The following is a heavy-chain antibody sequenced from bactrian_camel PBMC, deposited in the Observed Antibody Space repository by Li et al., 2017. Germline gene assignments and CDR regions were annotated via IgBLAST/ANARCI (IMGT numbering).Heavy chain of an antibody. Sequence: HVQLVESGGGLVQPGGSLRLSCAASGFIFSNYWMYWVRQAPGKGREWVACIGRDGITMYSDSVKGRFTISKDNAMNTLYLQMDSLKPEDSATYYCAAVRACSTASLLRSDTYYYWGQGTQVTVSS. CDR2: IGRDGIT. CDR3: AAVRACSTASLLRSDTYYY. V-gene: IGHV3S26*01. CDR1: GFIFSNYW. D-gene: IGHD1*01. J-gene: IGHJ4*01.